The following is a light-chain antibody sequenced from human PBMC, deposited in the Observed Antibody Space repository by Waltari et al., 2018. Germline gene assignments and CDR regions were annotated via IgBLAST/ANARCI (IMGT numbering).Light chain of an antibody. CDR3: TSYTSSSTYV. Sequence: QSALTQPASVSGSPGQSIPLSCPGTSSDVGGYNYVSWYQHHPGKAPKLMIYDVNKRPSGVSDRFSGSKSGNTASLTISGLQTEDEADYYCTSYTSSSTYVFGIGTKVTVL. V-gene: IGLV2-14*03. CDR2: DVN. J-gene: IGLJ1*01. CDR1: SSDVGGYNY.